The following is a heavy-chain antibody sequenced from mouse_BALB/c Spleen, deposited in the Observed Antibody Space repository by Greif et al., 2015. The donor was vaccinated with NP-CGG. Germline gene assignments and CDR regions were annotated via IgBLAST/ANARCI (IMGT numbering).Heavy chain of an antibody. D-gene: IGHD2-14*01. CDR2: IYPGNVNT. V-gene: IGHV1S56*01. J-gene: IGHJ4*01. CDR1: GYTFTSYY. CDR3: ARYDYAMDY. Sequence: VQLVESGPELVKPGASVRISCKASGYTFTSYYIHWVKQRPGQGLEWIGWIYPGNVNTKYNEKFKGKATLTADKSSSTAYMQLSSLTSEDSAVYFCARYDYAMDYWGQGTSVTVSS.